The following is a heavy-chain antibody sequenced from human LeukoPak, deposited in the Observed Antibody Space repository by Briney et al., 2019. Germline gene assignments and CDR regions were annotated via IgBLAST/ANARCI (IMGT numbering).Heavy chain of an antibody. D-gene: IGHD5-18*01. Sequence: KPSETLSLTCTVSGYSISSGGYSWSWIRQPPGKGLEWIGYIYYSGSTYYNPSLESRVTISVDTSKNQFSLKLSSVTAADTAVYYCARSRRGYSYGYYFDYWGQGTLVTVSS. J-gene: IGHJ4*02. CDR3: ARSRRGYSYGYYFDY. CDR1: GYSISSGGYS. CDR2: IYYSGST. V-gene: IGHV4-30-4*07.